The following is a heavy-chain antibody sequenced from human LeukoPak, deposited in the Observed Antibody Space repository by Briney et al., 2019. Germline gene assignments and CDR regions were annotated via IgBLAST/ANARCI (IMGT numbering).Heavy chain of an antibody. V-gene: IGHV1-18*01. D-gene: IGHD2-15*01. Sequence: ASVKVSCKASGYTFTSYGISWVRQAPGQGLEWMGWISPFNGNTNYAQELQGRVTMTTDTSTSTVYMELRSLRSDDTAVYYCARDLDIVVVAAALRHYGLDVWGQGTTVTVSS. CDR1: GYTFTSYG. J-gene: IGHJ6*02. CDR3: ARDLDIVVVAAALRHYGLDV. CDR2: ISPFNGNT.